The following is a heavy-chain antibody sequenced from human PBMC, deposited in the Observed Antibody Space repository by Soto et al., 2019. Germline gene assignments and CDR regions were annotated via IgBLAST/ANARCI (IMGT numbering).Heavy chain of an antibody. J-gene: IGHJ4*02. D-gene: IGHD5-12*01. CDR2: IIPIFGTA. V-gene: IGHV1-69*13. CDR3: ASGFANGYNLYYFDY. Sequence: ASVKVSCKASGGTFSSYAISWVRQAPGQGLEWMGGIIPIFGTANYAQKFQGRVTITADESTSTAYMELSSLRSEDTAVYYCASGFANGYNLYYFDYWGQGTLVTVSS. CDR1: GGTFSSYA.